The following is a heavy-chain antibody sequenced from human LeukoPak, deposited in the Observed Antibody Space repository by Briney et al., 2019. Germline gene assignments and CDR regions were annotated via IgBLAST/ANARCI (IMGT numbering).Heavy chain of an antibody. J-gene: IGHJ3*02. Sequence: GGSLRLSCAASGLTFSNYWMDWVRQAPGKGLEWVAVISYDGSNKYYTDSVKGRFTISRDNSKNTLYLQMNTLTAEDTAVYYCAKVGPSHVFDIWGQGTMVTVSS. CDR1: GLTFSNYW. D-gene: IGHD3-10*01. CDR2: ISYDGSNK. V-gene: IGHV3-30*18. CDR3: AKVGPSHVFDI.